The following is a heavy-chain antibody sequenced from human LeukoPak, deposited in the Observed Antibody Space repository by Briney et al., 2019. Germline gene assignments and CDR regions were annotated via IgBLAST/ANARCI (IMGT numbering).Heavy chain of an antibody. V-gene: IGHV4-39*07. CDR3: ARAINDYSNYEVLTDNWFDA. J-gene: IGHJ5*02. Sequence: SETLSLTCTVSGGSISSSSYYWGWVRQPPGKGLEWIGSIYYSGSTKYNPSLKSRVTISVDTSKNHFSLKLSSVTAADTAEYYCARAINDYSNYEVLTDNWFDAWGQGTLVTVSS. CDR1: GGSISSSSYY. CDR2: IYYSGST. D-gene: IGHD4-11*01.